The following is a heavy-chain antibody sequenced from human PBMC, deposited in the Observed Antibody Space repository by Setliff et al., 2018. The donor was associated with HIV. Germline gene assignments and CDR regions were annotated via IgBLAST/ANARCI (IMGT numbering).Heavy chain of an antibody. J-gene: IGHJ4*02. CDR3: ARGVNFDY. D-gene: IGHD3-3*01. V-gene: IGHV4-31*03. Sequence: SETLSLTCSLSGGSTTSGGYYWSWIRQHPGKGLEYIGYIYYSGSTYSNPSLKSRVTMSIDTATQQFFLNVTSVSAADTAAYYCARGVNFDYWGQGTQVAVSS. CDR2: IYYSGST. CDR1: GGSTTSGGYY.